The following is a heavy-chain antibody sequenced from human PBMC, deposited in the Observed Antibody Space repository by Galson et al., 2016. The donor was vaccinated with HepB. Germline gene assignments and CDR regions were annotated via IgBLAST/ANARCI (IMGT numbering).Heavy chain of an antibody. CDR3: ARLPAGGTNGVDV. CDR1: GDSFSSYY. Sequence: ETLSLTCSVYGDSFSSYYWSWIRPTPGKGLEWIGEINYYGSTNYDPSLKSRVTISVDTSKNQISLKLNSVSATDTAVYYCARLPAGGTNGVDVWGQGTTVIVSS. V-gene: IGHV4-34*01. D-gene: IGHD1-1*01. J-gene: IGHJ6*02. CDR2: INYYGST.